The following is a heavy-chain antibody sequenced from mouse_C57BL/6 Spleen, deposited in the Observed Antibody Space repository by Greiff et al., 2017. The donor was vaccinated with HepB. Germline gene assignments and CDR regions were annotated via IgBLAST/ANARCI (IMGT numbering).Heavy chain of an antibody. J-gene: IGHJ4*01. V-gene: IGHV1-69*01. CDR2: IDPSDSYT. CDR1: GYTFTSYW. Sequence: VQLQQSGAELVMPGASVKLSCKASGYTFTSYWMHWVKQRPGQGLEWIGEIDPSDSYTNYNQKFKGKSTLTVDKSSSTAYMQLSSLTSEDSAVYYCARGFLEAMDYWGQGTSVTVSS. CDR3: ARGFLEAMDY.